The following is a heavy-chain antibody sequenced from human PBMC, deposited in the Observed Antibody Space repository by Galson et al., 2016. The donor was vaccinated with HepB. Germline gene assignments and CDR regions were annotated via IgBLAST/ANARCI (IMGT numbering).Heavy chain of an antibody. CDR3: ARGHSSGWETIDAFDI. D-gene: IGHD6-19*01. CDR2: ISSSSSYT. V-gene: IGHV3-11*06. J-gene: IGHJ3*02. CDR1: GFTFSDYY. Sequence: SLRLSCAASGFTFSDYYISWIRQAPGKGLEWVSYISSSSSYTKYADSVKGRFTISRDNAKNSLYLQMNSLRAEDTAVYYCARGHSSGWETIDAFDIWGHGTMVTVSS.